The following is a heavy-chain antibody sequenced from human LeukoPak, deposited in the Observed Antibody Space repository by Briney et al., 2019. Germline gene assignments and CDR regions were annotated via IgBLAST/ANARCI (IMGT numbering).Heavy chain of an antibody. CDR3: TTAADYGDYSRFDY. CDR2: IKSKTDGGTT. D-gene: IGHD4-17*01. CDR1: GFTFSNAW. V-gene: IGHV3-15*01. J-gene: IGHJ4*02. Sequence: GGSLRLSCAASGFTFSNAWMSWVRQAPGKGLEWVGRIKSKTDGGTTDYAAPVKGRFTISRDDSKNTLYLQMNSLKTEDTAVYYCTTAADYGDYSRFDYWGQGTLVTVSS.